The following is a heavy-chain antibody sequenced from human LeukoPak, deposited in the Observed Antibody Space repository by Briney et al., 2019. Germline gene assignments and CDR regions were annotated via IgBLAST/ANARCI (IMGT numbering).Heavy chain of an antibody. Sequence: GGSLRLSCAASGFTFSSYWMSWVRQAPGKGLEWVANIKQDGSEKYYVDSVKGRFTISRDNAKNSLYLQMNSLRAEDTAVYYCARERDIVVVPAARRGLYYFDYWGQGTLVTVSS. V-gene: IGHV3-7*01. CDR1: GFTFSSYW. D-gene: IGHD2-2*01. CDR2: IKQDGSEK. CDR3: ARERDIVVVPAARRGLYYFDY. J-gene: IGHJ4*02.